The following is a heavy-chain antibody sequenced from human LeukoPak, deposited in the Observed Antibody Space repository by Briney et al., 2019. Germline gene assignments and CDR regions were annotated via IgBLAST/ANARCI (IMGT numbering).Heavy chain of an antibody. J-gene: IGHJ3*02. D-gene: IGHD3-10*01. CDR1: GYTFTSYD. Sequence: ASVKVSCKASGYTFTSYDINWVRQATGQGLEWMGWINPNSGGTNYAQKFQGRVTMTRDTSISTAYMELSRLRSDDTAVYYCARDPITMVRGVSHAFDIWGQGTMVTVSS. V-gene: IGHV1-2*02. CDR3: ARDPITMVRGVSHAFDI. CDR2: INPNSGGT.